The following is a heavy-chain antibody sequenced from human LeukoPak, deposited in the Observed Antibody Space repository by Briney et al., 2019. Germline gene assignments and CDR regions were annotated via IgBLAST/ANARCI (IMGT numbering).Heavy chain of an antibody. V-gene: IGHV3-23*01. J-gene: IGHJ4*02. CDR3: ARDLSAQRGLDY. D-gene: IGHD3-16*02. CDR2: ISSNGGYT. Sequence: GGSLRLSCAASGFTFSSSAMSWVRQAPGKGLEWVSAISSNGGYTYYADSVQGRFTISRDNSKSTLCLQMNSLRAEDTAVYYCARDLSAQRGLDYWGQGTLVTVPS. CDR1: GFTFSSSA.